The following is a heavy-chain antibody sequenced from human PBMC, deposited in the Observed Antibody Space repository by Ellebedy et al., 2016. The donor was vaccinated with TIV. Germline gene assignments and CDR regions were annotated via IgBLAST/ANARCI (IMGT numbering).Heavy chain of an antibody. V-gene: IGHV3-74*01. CDR1: GITFSRYW. CDR3: ASGMVVSMTGTSDY. CDR2: IDNDGTRT. J-gene: IGHJ4*02. Sequence: GGSLRLSXAASGITFSRYWMHWVRQVPGKRLVWVSRIDNDGTRTDYADSVKGRFTISRDNAKSTLYLQMNSLRAEDSALYYCASGMVVSMTGTSDYWGQGTLVTASS. D-gene: IGHD2-8*02.